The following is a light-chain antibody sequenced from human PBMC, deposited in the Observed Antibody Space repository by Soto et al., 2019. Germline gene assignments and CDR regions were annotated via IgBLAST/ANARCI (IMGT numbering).Light chain of an antibody. CDR2: SNN. CDR3: AAWDDSLNGYYV. Sequence: QSVLTQPPSAXGTPGQRVTISCSGSSSNIGSNTVNWYQQLPGTAPKLLICSNNQRPSGVPDRFSGSKSGTSASLAISGLQSEDEADYYCAAWDDSLNGYYVFGTGTKVTVL. CDR1: SSNIGSNT. J-gene: IGLJ1*01. V-gene: IGLV1-44*01.